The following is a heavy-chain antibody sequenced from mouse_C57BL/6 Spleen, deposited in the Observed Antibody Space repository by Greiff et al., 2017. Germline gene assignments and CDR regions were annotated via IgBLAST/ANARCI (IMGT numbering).Heavy chain of an antibody. J-gene: IGHJ2*01. V-gene: IGHV1-80*01. D-gene: IGHD2-3*01. CDR3: AVEAYDGYYV. Sequence: QVQLKESGAELVKPGASVKISCKASGYAFSSYWMNWVKQRPGTGLAWIGQIYPGDGDTNYNGKFKGKSPLTADKSSSTAYMQRSSLTSEDTAVSFCAVEAYDGYYVWGQGTTLTVSS. CDR2: IYPGDGDT. CDR1: GYAFSSYW.